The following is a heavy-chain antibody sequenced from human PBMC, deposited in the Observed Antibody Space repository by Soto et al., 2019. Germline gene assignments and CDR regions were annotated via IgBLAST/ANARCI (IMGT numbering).Heavy chain of an antibody. V-gene: IGHV4-31*03. CDR2: IYYSGST. J-gene: IGHJ4*02. Sequence: SETLSLTCTVSGGSISSGGYYWSWIRQHPGKGLEWIGYIYYSGSTYYNPSLKSRVAISVDTSKNQFSLKLSSVTAADTAVYYCARVSYTAMAHFDYWGQGTLVTVSS. CDR3: ARVSYTAMAHFDY. D-gene: IGHD5-18*01. CDR1: GGSISSGGYY.